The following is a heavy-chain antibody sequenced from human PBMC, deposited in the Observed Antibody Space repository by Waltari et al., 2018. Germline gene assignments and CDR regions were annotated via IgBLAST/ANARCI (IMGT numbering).Heavy chain of an antibody. CDR2: IYSGGST. J-gene: IGHJ4*02. Sequence: EVQLLESGGGLVQPGGSLRLSCAASGFTFSSYAMSWVRQAPGKGLEWVSVIYSGGSTYYADSVKGRFTISRDNSKNTLYLQMNSLRAEDTAVYYCAKGEAKFDYWGQGTLVTVSS. CDR3: AKGEAKFDY. V-gene: IGHV3-23*03. CDR1: GFTFSSYA.